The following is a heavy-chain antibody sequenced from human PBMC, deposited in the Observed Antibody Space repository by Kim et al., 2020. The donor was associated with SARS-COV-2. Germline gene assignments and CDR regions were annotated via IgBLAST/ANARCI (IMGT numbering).Heavy chain of an antibody. CDR1: GGSISSSSYY. J-gene: IGHJ6*02. Sequence: SETLSLTCTVSGGSISSSSYYWGWIRQPPGKGLEWIGSIYYSGSTYYNPSLKSRVTISVDTSKNQFSLKLSSVTAADTAVYYCARQGDYYGSGSFGYYGMDVWGQGTTVTVSS. D-gene: IGHD3-10*01. V-gene: IGHV4-39*01. CDR3: ARQGDYYGSGSFGYYGMDV. CDR2: IYYSGST.